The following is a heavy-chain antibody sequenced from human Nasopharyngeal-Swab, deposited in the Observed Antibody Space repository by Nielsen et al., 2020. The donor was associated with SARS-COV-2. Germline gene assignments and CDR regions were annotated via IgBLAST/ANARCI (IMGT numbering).Heavy chain of an antibody. Sequence: GGSLRLSCAASGFTFTDYTMHWVRQPPGQGLEWVAIMSYNGSNRYYADSVKGRFTFPRDNSKNTLYLQMTSLRAEDTAVYYRARGSRRAIVGATAYWGQGTLVTVSS. V-gene: IGHV3-30*14. D-gene: IGHD1-26*01. CDR2: MSYNGSNR. CDR1: GFTFTDYT. J-gene: IGHJ4*02. CDR3: ARGSRRAIVGATAY.